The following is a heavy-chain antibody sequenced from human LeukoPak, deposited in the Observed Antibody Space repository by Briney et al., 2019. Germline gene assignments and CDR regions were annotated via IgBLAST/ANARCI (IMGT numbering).Heavy chain of an antibody. CDR3: ASTNSSSWYDPYQCAIDI. CDR2: IIPILGIA. CDR1: GGTFSSYT. J-gene: IGHJ3*02. Sequence: GASVKVSCKASGGTFSSYTISWVRQAPGQGLEWMGRIIPILGIANYAQKFQGRVTITADKSTSTAYMELSSLSSEDTAVYYCASTNSSSWYDPYQCAIDIWGQGTMVTVSS. D-gene: IGHD6-13*01. V-gene: IGHV1-69*02.